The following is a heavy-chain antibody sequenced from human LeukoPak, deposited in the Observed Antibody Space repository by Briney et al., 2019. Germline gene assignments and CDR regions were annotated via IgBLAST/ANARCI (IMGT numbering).Heavy chain of an antibody. CDR2: SSSRRTHM. V-gene: IGHV3-21*01. Sequence: GGSLRLSCAASGFTFSSYSMNWVRQAPGKGLEWVSSSSSRRTHMYYADSVKGRFTISRDNAKSSLYLQMSSLRAEDTAVYYCARGEESAVFDYWGQGILVTVSS. J-gene: IGHJ4*02. CDR3: ARGEESAVFDY. D-gene: IGHD2-2*01. CDR1: GFTFSSYS.